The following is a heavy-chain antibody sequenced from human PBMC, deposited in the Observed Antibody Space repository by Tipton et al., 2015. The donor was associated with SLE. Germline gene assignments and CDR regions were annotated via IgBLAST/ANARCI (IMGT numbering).Heavy chain of an antibody. CDR1: GGSISSYY. J-gene: IGHJ4*02. V-gene: IGHV4-59*01. CDR3: ARDGGSSWYPFDY. CDR2: IYYSGSA. D-gene: IGHD6-13*01. Sequence: TLSLTCTVSGGSISSYYWSWIRQPPGKGLEWIGYIYYSGSANYNPSLKSRVTISVDTSKNQFSLKLSSVTAADTAVYYCARDGGSSWYPFDYWGQGTLVTVSS.